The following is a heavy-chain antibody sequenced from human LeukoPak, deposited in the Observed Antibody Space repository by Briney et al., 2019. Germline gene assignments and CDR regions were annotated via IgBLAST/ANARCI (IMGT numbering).Heavy chain of an antibody. D-gene: IGHD4-11*01. J-gene: IGHJ4*02. CDR1: GGSISTYY. Sequence: SETLSLTCAVSGGSISTYYWSWIRQPPGKGLEWIGEINHSGSTNYNPSLKSRVTISVDTSKNQFSLKLSSVTAADTAVYYCASTYSNGDYWGQGTLVTVSS. CDR3: ASTYSNGDY. CDR2: INHSGST. V-gene: IGHV4-34*01.